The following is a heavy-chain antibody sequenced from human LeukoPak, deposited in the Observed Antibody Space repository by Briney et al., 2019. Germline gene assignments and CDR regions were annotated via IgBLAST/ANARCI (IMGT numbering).Heavy chain of an antibody. CDR2: IYPGDSDT. J-gene: IGHJ4*02. CDR1: EYSFTSYW. D-gene: IGHD3-22*01. CDR3: AKQENYYDRSVYGATHYYFDY. Sequence: GASLKISCKGSEYSFTSYWICWVRQLPGKGLEGMGIIYPGDSDTRYSPSFQGQVTISADKSISTAYVQWSSLKASDTAMYYCAKQENYYDRSVYGATHYYFDYWGQGTLVTVSS. V-gene: IGHV5-51*01.